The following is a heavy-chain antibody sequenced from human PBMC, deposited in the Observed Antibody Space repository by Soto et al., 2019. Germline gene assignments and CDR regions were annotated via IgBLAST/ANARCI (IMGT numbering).Heavy chain of an antibody. V-gene: IGHV1-69*01. D-gene: IGHD2-2*01. CDR1: GGTFSSYA. J-gene: IGHJ4*02. Sequence: QVQLVQSGAEVKKPGSSVKVSCKASGGTFSSYAISWVRQAPGQGLEWMGGINTICGTANYAQKFQGRVMITADETTSTAYMELSSLRSEDTAVYYCARCEVLVVPAATRAARYYVLDYWGQGTLVTVSS. CDR3: ARCEVLVVPAATRAARYYVLDY. CDR2: INTICGTA.